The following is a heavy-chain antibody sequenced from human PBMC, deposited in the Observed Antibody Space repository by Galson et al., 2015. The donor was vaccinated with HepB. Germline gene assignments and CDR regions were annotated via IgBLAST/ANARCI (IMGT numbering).Heavy chain of an antibody. CDR2: IIPILGIA. D-gene: IGHD2-21*02. CDR3: ARDLNIVVVTARPY. CDR1: GGTFSSYA. V-gene: IGHV1-69*10. J-gene: IGHJ4*02. Sequence: SVKVSCKASGGTFSSYAISWVRQAPGQGLEWMGGIIPILGIANYAQKFQGRVTITADKSTSTAYMELSSLRSEDTAVYYCARDLNIVVVTARPYWGQGTLVTVSS.